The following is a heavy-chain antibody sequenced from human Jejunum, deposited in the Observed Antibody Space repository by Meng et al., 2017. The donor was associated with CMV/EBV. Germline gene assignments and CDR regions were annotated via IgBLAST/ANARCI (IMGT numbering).Heavy chain of an antibody. CDR3: ARGWGVAPFDL. J-gene: IGHJ2*01. D-gene: IGHD3-10*01. V-gene: IGHV3-11*01. CDR1: GFTFSDYY. Sequence: CAASGFTFSDYYISWIRQAPGKGVEWVSYISTGGSTIYYADSVKGRFTISRDNAKNSLYLQMNSLRADDTAVYYCARGWGVAPFDLWGRGTLVTVSS. CDR2: ISTGGSTI.